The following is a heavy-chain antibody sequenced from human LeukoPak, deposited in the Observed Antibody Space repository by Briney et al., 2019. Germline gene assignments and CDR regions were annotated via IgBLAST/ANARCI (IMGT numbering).Heavy chain of an antibody. J-gene: IGHJ6*02. V-gene: IGHV4-30-2*01. CDR1: GGSISSGGYS. CDR3: ARQERYYYGMDV. D-gene: IGHD1-26*01. Sequence: SQTLSLTCAVSGGSISSGGYSWSWIRQPPGKGLEWIGCIYHSGSTYYNPSLKSRVTISVDRSKNQFSLKLSSVTAADTAVYYCARQERYYYGMDVWGQGTTVTVSS. CDR2: IYHSGST.